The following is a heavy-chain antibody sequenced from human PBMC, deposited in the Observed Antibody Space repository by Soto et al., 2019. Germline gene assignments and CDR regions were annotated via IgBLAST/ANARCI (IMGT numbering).Heavy chain of an antibody. J-gene: IGHJ4*02. Sequence: QITLKESGPTQVKPTQTLTLTCTVSGFSLSSSGVGVGWIRQPPGKALEWLALIYWDDDKRYSPSLKTRATVTRDTSKNQVVLTVTDMDPADTATYYCVRSDSATGTTFGYWGQGSLVTVSS. D-gene: IGHD1-1*01. V-gene: IGHV2-5*02. CDR3: VRSDSATGTTFGY. CDR1: GFSLSSSGVG. CDR2: IYWDDDK.